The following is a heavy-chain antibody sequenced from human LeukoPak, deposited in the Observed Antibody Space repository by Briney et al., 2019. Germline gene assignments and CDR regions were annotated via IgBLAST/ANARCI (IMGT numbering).Heavy chain of an antibody. V-gene: IGHV4-61*02. J-gene: IGHJ4*02. CDR2: IYTSGSI. Sequence: SQTLSLTCTVSGGSIGSGGYYWSWIRQPAGKALEWIGRIYTSGSINYNPSLKSRVTISVDTSKNQFSLKLSSVTAADTAVYYCAASHSSSWPFDYWGQGTLVTVSS. CDR3: AASHSSSWPFDY. D-gene: IGHD6-13*01. CDR1: GGSIGSGGYY.